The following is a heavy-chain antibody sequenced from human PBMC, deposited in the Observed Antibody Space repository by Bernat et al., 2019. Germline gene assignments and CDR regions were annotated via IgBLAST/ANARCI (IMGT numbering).Heavy chain of an antibody. V-gene: IGHV4-39*01. D-gene: IGHD6-19*01. Sequence: QLQLQESGPGLVKPSETLSLTCTVSGGSISSSSYYWGWIRQPPGKGLEWIGSIYYSGSTYYNPSLKSRVTISVDTSKNQFSLKLSSVTAADTAVYYCARLQVLAVADDAFDIWGQGTMVTVSS. CDR3: ARLQVLAVADDAFDI. CDR2: IYYSGST. CDR1: GGSISSSSYY. J-gene: IGHJ3*02.